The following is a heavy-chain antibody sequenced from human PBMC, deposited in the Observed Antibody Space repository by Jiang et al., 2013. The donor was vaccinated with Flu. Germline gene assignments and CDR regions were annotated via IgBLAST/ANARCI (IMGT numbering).Heavy chain of an antibody. J-gene: IGHJ6*02. CDR3: ARHDGSTGWYGRDYYYYGMDV. Sequence: GPGLVKPSETLSLTCTVSGGSISRSSYYWGWIRQPPGKGLEWIGSIYHSGSTYYNPPLKSRVTISVDTSKNQFSLKLSSVTAADTAVYYCARHDGSTGWYGRDYYYYGMDVWGQGTTVTVSS. D-gene: IGHD6-19*01. V-gene: IGHV4-39*01. CDR1: GGSISRSSYY. CDR2: IYHSGST.